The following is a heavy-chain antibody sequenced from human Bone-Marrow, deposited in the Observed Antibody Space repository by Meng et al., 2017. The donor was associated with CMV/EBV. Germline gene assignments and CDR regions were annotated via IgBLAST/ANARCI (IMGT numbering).Heavy chain of an antibody. Sequence: GGSLRLSCAASGFTFSSYSMSWVRQAPGKGLEWVSSISSSSSYIYYADSVKGRFTISRDNAKNSLYLQMNSLRAEDTAVYYCARDHTYYDFWSGYSPYYYYGMDVWGQGTTVTVSS. J-gene: IGHJ6*02. CDR1: GFTFSSYS. CDR3: ARDHTYYDFWSGYSPYYYYGMDV. D-gene: IGHD3-3*01. V-gene: IGHV3-21*01. CDR2: ISSSSSYI.